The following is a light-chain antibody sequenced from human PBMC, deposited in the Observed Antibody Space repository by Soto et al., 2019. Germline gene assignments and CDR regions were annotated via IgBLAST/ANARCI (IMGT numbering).Light chain of an antibody. V-gene: IGLV2-23*02. CDR2: EVS. CDR1: SGDIGSYNL. Sequence: QSALTQPASVSGSPGQSITISCTGTSGDIGSYNLVSWYQQHPGKAPKLMIHEVSKRPSGVSNRFSGSKSGNTASLTISGLQAEDEANYYCCSYAGSSTYVVFGGGTKLTVL. J-gene: IGLJ2*01. CDR3: CSYAGSSTYVV.